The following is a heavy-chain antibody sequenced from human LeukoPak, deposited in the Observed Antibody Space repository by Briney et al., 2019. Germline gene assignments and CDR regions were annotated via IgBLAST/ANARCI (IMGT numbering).Heavy chain of an antibody. CDR1: GFTFSDYA. J-gene: IGHJ4*02. Sequence: PGRSLRLSCTASGFTFSDYAMSWVRQAPGKGLEWVGFIRSKAYGGTTEYAASVKGRFTISRDDSKSIAYLQMNSLKTEDTAVYYCTRDAGGSDYDILTGPSTGAYWGQGTLVTVSS. CDR2: IRSKAYGGTT. CDR3: TRDAGGSDYDILTGPSTGAY. V-gene: IGHV3-49*04. D-gene: IGHD3-9*01.